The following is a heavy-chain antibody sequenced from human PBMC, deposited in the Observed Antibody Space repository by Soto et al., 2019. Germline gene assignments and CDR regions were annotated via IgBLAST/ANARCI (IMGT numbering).Heavy chain of an antibody. J-gene: IGHJ4*02. Sequence: EVQLLESGGGLVQPGGSLRLSCAASGFTFSSYAMSWVRQAPGKGLEWVSALSGSGGSTYYADSVKGRFTISRDNSKNTLYLQMNSLRAEDTAVYYCAKRLKDIVVVVAATPGYFDYWGQGTLVTVSS. CDR1: GFTFSSYA. V-gene: IGHV3-23*01. D-gene: IGHD2-15*01. CDR3: AKRLKDIVVVVAATPGYFDY. CDR2: LSGSGGST.